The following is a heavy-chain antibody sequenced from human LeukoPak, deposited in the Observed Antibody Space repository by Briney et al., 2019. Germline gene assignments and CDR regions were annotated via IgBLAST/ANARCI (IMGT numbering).Heavy chain of an antibody. V-gene: IGHV4-34*01. CDR3: ARRRRGYGGNTRWEVRPFDY. J-gene: IGHJ4*02. D-gene: IGHD4-23*01. CDR1: GGSFSGYY. CDR2: INHSGST. Sequence: PSETLSLTCAVYGGSFSGYYWSWIRQSPGKGLEWIGEINHSGSTNYNPSLKSRVTISVDTSKDQFSLKLSSVTAADTAVYYCARRRRGYGGNTRWEVRPFDYWGQGTLVTVSS.